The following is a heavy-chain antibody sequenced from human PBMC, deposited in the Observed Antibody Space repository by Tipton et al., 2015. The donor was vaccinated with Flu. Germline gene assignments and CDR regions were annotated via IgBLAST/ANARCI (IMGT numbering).Heavy chain of an antibody. D-gene: IGHD1-1*01. CDR3: ARGRRELGFDP. CDR2: IYYSGST. J-gene: IGHJ5*02. Sequence: TLSLTCTVSGGSISSGGYYWSWIRQRPGKGLEWIGYIYYSGSTYYNPSLKSRVTISVDTSKNQFSLKLSSVTAADTAVYYCARGRRELGFDPWGQGTLVTVSS. V-gene: IGHV4-31*03. CDR1: GGSISSGGYY.